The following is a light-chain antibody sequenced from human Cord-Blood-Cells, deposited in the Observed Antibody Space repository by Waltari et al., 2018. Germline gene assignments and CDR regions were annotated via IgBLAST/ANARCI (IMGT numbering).Light chain of an antibody. CDR2: QDS. CDR1: KLGEKY. J-gene: IGLJ2*01. V-gene: IGLV3-1*01. CDR3: QAWDSSTVV. Sequence: SYEQTQPPSVSVSPGQTATITCSGDKLGEKYACWYQQKPGQSPVLVIYQDSKRPSGIPERFSGSNSWNTATLTISGTQAMDEADYYCQAWDSSTVVFGGGTKLTVL.